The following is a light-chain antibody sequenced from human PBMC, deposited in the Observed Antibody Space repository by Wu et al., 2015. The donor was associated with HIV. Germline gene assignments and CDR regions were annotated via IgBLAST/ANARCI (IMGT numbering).Light chain of an antibody. CDR3: QQYYNFPLA. V-gene: IGKV1-39*01. CDR1: QSISNF. Sequence: DIQMTQSPSSLSASVGDRVTITCRASQSISNFLNWYQQKPGKAPKLLIYAASTLQSGVPSRFSGSGAGTDFTLTISCLQSEDFATYYCQQYYNFPLAFAGGTKVEIK. J-gene: IGKJ4*01. CDR2: AAS.